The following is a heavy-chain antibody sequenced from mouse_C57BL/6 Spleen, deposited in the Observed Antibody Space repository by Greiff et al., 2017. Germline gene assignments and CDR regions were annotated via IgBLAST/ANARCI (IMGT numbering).Heavy chain of an antibody. Sequence: VQLKQSGPELVKPGASVKMSCKASGYTFTDYNMHWVKQSHGKSLEWIGYINPNNGGTSYNQKFKGKATLTVNKSSSTAYMELRSLTSEDSAVYYCAREGVRIYYDYDEGAWFAYWGQGTLVTVSA. V-gene: IGHV1-22*01. CDR1: GYTFTDYN. CDR3: AREGVRIYYDYDEGAWFAY. J-gene: IGHJ3*01. CDR2: INPNNGGT. D-gene: IGHD2-4*01.